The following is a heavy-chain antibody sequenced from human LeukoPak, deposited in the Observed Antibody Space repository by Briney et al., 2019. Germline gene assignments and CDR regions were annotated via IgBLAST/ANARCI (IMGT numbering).Heavy chain of an antibody. V-gene: IGHV3-23*01. CDR2: ICSNDNNT. CDR1: GFTFSSYA. Sequence: PGGSLRLSCAAFGFTFSSYAMNWVRQAPGKGLEWVSAICSNDNNTYYANSVKGRFTISRDNSKNTLSLQLNSLRAGDTAVYYCAKGTSSSCYSAPNYWGQGTLVTVSS. CDR3: AKGTSSSCYSAPNY. D-gene: IGHD2-15*01. J-gene: IGHJ4*02.